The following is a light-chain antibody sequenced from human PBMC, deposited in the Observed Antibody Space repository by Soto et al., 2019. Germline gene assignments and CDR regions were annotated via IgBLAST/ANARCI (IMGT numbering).Light chain of an antibody. CDR3: SSYTTYSTLDV. CDR2: EVL. J-gene: IGLJ1*01. CDR1: SSDVGGYNY. Sequence: QSVLTQPPSVSGSPGQSITISCTGTSSDVGGYNYVSWYQQHPGKAPKLMIYEVLYRPSGVSYRFSGSKSGNTASLTISGLQAEDEADYYCSSYTTYSTLDVFGTGTKLTVL. V-gene: IGLV2-14*01.